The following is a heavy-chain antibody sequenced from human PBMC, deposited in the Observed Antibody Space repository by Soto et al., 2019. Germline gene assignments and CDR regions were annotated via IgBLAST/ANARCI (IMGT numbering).Heavy chain of an antibody. CDR2: IFHSGGS. Sequence: QVQLQESGPGLVKPSGTLSLTCVVSGGSISSNHWWNWVRQPPGKGLAWIGEIFHSGGSNYNPSHTNRATTSVDKSKNQFSVKLSSLFAEFTAVYYSTRALDYWGQGTLVTVSS. CDR1: GGSISSNHW. V-gene: IGHV4-4*02. CDR3: TRALDY. J-gene: IGHJ4*02.